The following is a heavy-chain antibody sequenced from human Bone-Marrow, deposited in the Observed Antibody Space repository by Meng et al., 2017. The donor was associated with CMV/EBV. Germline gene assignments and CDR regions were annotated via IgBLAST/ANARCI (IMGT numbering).Heavy chain of an antibody. V-gene: IGHV1-18*01. D-gene: IGHD2-2*01. J-gene: IGHJ6*02. CDR2: ISAYIGNP. CDR1: GYTFTSYG. CDR3: ARWLVVGPAPQIIYYGMDV. Sequence: ASVKVSCKASGYTFTSYGISWVRQAPGQGLEWMGWISAYIGNPNYAQKLQGRVTMTTDTSTSTAYMELRSLRSDDTAVYYCARWLVVGPAPQIIYYGMDVWGQGTTVTVSS.